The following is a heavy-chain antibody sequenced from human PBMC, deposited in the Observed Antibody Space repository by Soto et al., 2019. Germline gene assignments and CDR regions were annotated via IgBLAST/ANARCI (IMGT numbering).Heavy chain of an antibody. Sequence: QVPLVQSGAEVKKPGASVKVSCKASGYTFTSYAMHWVRQAPGQRLEWMGWINAGNGNTKYSQKFQGRVTITRDTSASTAYMELSSLRSEDTAVYYCAREVYYDILLSQYGMDVWGQGTTVTVSS. CDR2: INAGNGNT. CDR1: GYTFTSYA. CDR3: AREVYYDILLSQYGMDV. V-gene: IGHV1-3*01. D-gene: IGHD3-9*01. J-gene: IGHJ6*02.